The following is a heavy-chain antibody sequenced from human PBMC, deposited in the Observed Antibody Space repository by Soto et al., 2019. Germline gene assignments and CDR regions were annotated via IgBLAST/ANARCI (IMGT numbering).Heavy chain of an antibody. D-gene: IGHD2-21*01. Sequence: SETLSLTCTASGGSISSYYWSWIRQPPGKGLEWIGYIYYSGSTNYNPSLKSRVTISVDTSKNQFSLKLSSVTAADTAVYYCARDARKHPDYYYYGMDVWGQGTTVTVSS. CDR3: ARDARKHPDYYYYGMDV. J-gene: IGHJ6*02. CDR1: GGSISSYY. V-gene: IGHV4-59*01. CDR2: IYYSGST.